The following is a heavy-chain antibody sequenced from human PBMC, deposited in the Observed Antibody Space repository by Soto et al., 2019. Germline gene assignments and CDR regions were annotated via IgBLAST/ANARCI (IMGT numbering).Heavy chain of an antibody. D-gene: IGHD3-22*01. CDR1: GFTFSSSG. CDR3: TTDSYITSIIVRFDY. J-gene: IGHJ4*01. CDR2: VKSKNDGGTT. Sequence: GGSLRLSCAASGFTFSSSGISWVRQAPGKGLEWVGRVKSKNDGGTTDFAAPVKGRFAISRDDSKNMVYLEMNSLQTEDTAIYYCTTDSYITSIIVRFDYWGHGTLVTVSS. V-gene: IGHV3-15*01.